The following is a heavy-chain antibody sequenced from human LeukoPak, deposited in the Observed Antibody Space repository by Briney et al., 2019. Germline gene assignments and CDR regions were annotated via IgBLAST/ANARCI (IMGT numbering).Heavy chain of an antibody. V-gene: IGHV3-23*01. CDR2: ISGSGGST. Sequence: GGSLRLSCAASGFTFSSSWMSWVRQAPGKGLEWVSAISGSGGSTYYADSVKGRFTISRDNSKNTLYLQMNSLRAEDTAVYYRANEPLDAFDIWGQGTMVTVSS. CDR1: GFTFSSSW. J-gene: IGHJ3*02. CDR3: ANEPLDAFDI.